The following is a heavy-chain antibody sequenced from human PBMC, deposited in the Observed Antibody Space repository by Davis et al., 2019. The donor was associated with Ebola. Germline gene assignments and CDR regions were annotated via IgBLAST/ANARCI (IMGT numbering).Heavy chain of an antibody. Sequence: ASVTVSCKASGYTFTSYGLSWVRQAPGQGLEWMGWISAYNGNTNYAQKLQGRVTMTTDTSTSTAYMELRSLRSDDTAVYYCARDVGEYRGSRRGGYYYGLDVWGQGTTVTVSS. CDR2: ISAYNGNT. V-gene: IGHV1-18*01. D-gene: IGHD1-26*01. CDR1: GYTFTSYG. CDR3: ARDVGEYRGSRRGGYYYGLDV. J-gene: IGHJ6*02.